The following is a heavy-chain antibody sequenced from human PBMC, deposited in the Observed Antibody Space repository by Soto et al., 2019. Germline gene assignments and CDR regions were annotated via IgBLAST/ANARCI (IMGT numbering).Heavy chain of an antibody. CDR3: ARKVGATVPFDY. CDR2: IIPIFGTA. J-gene: IGHJ4*02. Sequence: QVQLVQSGAEVKKPGSSVKVSCKASGGTFSSYAISWVRQAPGQGFEWMGGIIPIFGTANYAQKFQGRVTITAYESTSTADMDLCSLRCEVTAVYYCARKVGATVPFDYWGQGTLVTVSS. V-gene: IGHV1-69*01. D-gene: IGHD1-26*01. CDR1: GGTFSSYA.